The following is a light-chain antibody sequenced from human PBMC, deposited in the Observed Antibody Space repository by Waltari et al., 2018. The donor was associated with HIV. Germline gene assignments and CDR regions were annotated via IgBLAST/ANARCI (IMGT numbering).Light chain of an antibody. CDR2: DTY. Sequence: QSVLTQPPSVSAAPGQKVTISCSGSSPDIGSYSVSWYQQFPGTAPRRLIFDTYKRPSGIPDRFSASKSGTSATLDITGLQTGDEADYYCATWDNSLSIGVFGGGTKLTVL. CDR3: ATWDNSLSIGV. V-gene: IGLV1-51*01. J-gene: IGLJ3*02. CDR1: SPDIGSYS.